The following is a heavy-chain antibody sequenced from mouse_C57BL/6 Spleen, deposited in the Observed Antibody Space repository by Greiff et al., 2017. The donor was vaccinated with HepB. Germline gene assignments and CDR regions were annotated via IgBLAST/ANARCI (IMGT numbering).Heavy chain of an antibody. CDR3: ARDLYYYGSSYAGYFDV. Sequence: EVQRVESGPGLVKPSQSLSLTCSVTGYSITSGYYWNWIRQFPGNKLEWMGYISYDGSNNYNPSLKNRISITRDTSKNQFFLKLNSVTTEDTATYYCARDLYYYGSSYAGYFDVWGTGTTVTVSS. D-gene: IGHD1-1*01. V-gene: IGHV3-6*01. J-gene: IGHJ1*03. CDR2: ISYDGSN. CDR1: GYSITSGYY.